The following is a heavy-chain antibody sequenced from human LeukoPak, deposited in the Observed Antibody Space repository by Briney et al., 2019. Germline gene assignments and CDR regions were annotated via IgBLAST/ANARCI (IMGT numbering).Heavy chain of an antibody. Sequence: GGSLRLSCAASGFTFSSYGMSWVRQAPGKGLEWVSSITSTSDYIYYADSVKGRFTISRDNARNSLFLQMNSLRAEDTAIYYCARDSRSGDFFDYWGQGTLVTVSS. CDR3: ARDSRSGDFFDY. J-gene: IGHJ4*02. V-gene: IGHV3-21*01. D-gene: IGHD3-10*01. CDR2: ITSTSDYI. CDR1: GFTFSSYG.